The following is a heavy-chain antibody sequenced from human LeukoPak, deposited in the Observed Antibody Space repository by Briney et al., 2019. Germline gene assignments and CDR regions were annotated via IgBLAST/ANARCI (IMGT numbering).Heavy chain of an antibody. J-gene: IGHJ6*03. CDR1: GFTFSSYA. CDR3: AKTGGNYGDSPYYYNYMDV. Sequence: GGSLRLSCAASGFTFSSYAMSSVRQAPGKGLEWVSAISGSGGSTYYADSVKGRFTISRDNSKTTLYLQMNSLRAEDTAVYYCAKTGGNYGDSPYYYNYMDVWGKGTTVTVSS. CDR2: ISGSGGST. V-gene: IGHV3-23*01. D-gene: IGHD4-17*01.